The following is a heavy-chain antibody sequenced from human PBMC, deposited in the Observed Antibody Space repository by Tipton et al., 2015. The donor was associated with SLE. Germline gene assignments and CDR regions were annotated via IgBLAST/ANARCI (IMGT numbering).Heavy chain of an antibody. Sequence: SLRLSCAASGFTFSGSAMHWVRQASGKGLEWVGRIRSKANSYATAYAASVKGRFTISRDDSKNTAYLQMNSLKTEDTAVYYCTRRWDDYYDSSGYHDAFDIWGQGTMVTVSS. CDR1: GFTFSGSA. CDR2: IRSKANSYAT. D-gene: IGHD3-22*01. CDR3: TRRWDDYYDSSGYHDAFDI. V-gene: IGHV3-73*01. J-gene: IGHJ3*02.